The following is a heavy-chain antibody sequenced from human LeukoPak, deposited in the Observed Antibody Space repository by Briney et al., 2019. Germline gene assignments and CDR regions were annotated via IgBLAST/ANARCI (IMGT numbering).Heavy chain of an antibody. V-gene: IGHV1-18*01. CDR1: GYTFRNYG. D-gene: IGHD3-22*01. CDR2: ISANNGNT. CDR3: ARQSYYYDRSGSDAFDI. Sequence: ASVKVSCKATGYTFRNYGISWVRQAPGQGLEWMGWISANNGNTNSAQKLQGRVTMTTDISKGTAYMELRSLRSDDTAVYYCARQSYYYDRSGSDAFDIWGQGTMVTVSS. J-gene: IGHJ3*02.